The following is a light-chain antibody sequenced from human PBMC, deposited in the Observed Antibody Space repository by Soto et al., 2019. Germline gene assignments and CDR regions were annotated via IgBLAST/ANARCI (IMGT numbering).Light chain of an antibody. CDR1: QSVANNY. V-gene: IGKV3-20*01. Sequence: EIVLTQSPGTLSLSPGERATLSCRASQSVANNYLAWYQQNPGQAPRFLIYAASSRATGLPDRFSGSGSGTDFTLTISRLEPEDFAVYYCEQYGSTPLTFGGGTKVEIK. CDR3: EQYGSTPLT. CDR2: AAS. J-gene: IGKJ4*01.